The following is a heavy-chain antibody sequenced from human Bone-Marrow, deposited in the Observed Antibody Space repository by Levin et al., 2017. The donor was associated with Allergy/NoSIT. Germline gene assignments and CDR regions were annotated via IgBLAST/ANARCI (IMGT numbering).Heavy chain of an antibody. Sequence: PGGSLRLSCAASGLTFSTDSMNWVRQAPGKGLEWVSYISSSSSYKYYADSVKGRFTISRDNAKNSVYLQMNSLRADDTAVYYCTRDPNQIGYDYVRGDHWGQGTLVTVSS. D-gene: IGHD3-16*01. J-gene: IGHJ4*02. CDR1: GLTFSTDS. CDR3: TRDPNQIGYDYVRGDH. CDR2: ISSSSSYK. V-gene: IGHV3-21*05.